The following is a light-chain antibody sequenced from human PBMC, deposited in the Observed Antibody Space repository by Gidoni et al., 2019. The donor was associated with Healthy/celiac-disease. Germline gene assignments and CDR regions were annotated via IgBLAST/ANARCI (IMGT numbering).Light chain of an antibody. CDR3: QQRRNWPLFT. Sequence: EIVLTQSPATLSLSPGERATLSCRASQSVSSYLAWYQQKPGQAPRLLSYDASNRATGIPARFSGSGSGTDFTLTISSLEPEDFAVYYCQQRRNWPLFTFGPGTKVDSK. CDR2: DAS. CDR1: QSVSSY. J-gene: IGKJ3*01. V-gene: IGKV3-11*01.